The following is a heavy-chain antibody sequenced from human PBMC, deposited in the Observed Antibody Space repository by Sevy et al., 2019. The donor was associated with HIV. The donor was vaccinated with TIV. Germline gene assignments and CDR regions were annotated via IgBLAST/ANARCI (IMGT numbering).Heavy chain of an antibody. CDR3: AKVLHIVVVPAAIDYYYGMDV. V-gene: IGHV3-30*02. D-gene: IGHD2-2*01. Sequence: GGSLRLSCAASGFTFSTYGMHWVRQAPGKGLEWVAFIRFDGTIKYYTDSVKGRLTISRDNSKNTLYRQMNSLRAEETAVYFCAKVLHIVVVPAAIDYYYGMDVWGQGTTVTVSS. J-gene: IGHJ6*02. CDR1: GFTFSTYG. CDR2: IRFDGTIK.